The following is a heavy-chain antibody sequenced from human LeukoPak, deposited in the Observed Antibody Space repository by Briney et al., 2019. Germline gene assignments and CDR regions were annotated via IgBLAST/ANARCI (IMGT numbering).Heavy chain of an antibody. D-gene: IGHD3-10*01. J-gene: IGHJ4*02. CDR1: GFTFSSYS. V-gene: IGHV3-48*01. CDR3: ARDLSVLLWFGELGEWEQ. Sequence: QPGGSLRLSCAASGFTFSSYSMNWVRQAPGKGLEWVSYISSSSSTIYYADSVKGRFTISRDNAKNSLYLQMNSLRAEDTAVYYCARDLSVLLWFGELGEWEQWGQGTLVTVSS. CDR2: ISSSSSTI.